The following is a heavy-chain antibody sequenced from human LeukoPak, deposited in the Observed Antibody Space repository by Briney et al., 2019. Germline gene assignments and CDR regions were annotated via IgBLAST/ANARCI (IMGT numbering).Heavy chain of an antibody. CDR2: INHSGIT. CDR3: ARAVIVVAAATQRNWFDP. J-gene: IGHJ5*02. V-gene: IGHV4-34*01. D-gene: IGHD2-15*01. Sequence: PSETLSLTCAVYGRSFSGYYWTWIRQTPGKGLAWIGEINHSGITDYNPSLRSRVTISVDTSKNQFSLKLSSVTAADTAIYYCARAVIVVAAATQRNWFDPWGQGTLVTVSS. CDR1: GRSFSGYY.